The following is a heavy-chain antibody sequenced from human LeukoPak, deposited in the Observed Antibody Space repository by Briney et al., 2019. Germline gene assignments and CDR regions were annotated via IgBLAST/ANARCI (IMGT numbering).Heavy chain of an antibody. CDR2: IYYSGST. CDR1: GGSISSYY. Sequence: PSETLSLTCTVSGGSISSYYWSWIRQPPGKGLDWIGYIYYSGSTNYNPSLKSRVTISVDTSKNQFSLKLSSVTAADTAVYYCARDSFDSSGFDAFDIWGQGTMVTVSS. CDR3: ARDSFDSSGFDAFDI. J-gene: IGHJ3*02. D-gene: IGHD3-22*01. V-gene: IGHV4-59*01.